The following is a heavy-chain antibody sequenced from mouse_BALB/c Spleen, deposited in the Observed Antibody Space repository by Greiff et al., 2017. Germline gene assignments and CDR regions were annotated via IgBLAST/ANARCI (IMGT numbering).Heavy chain of an antibody. Sequence: VKLKQSGPGLVQPSQSLSITCTVSGFSLTSYGVHWVRQSPGKGLEWLGVIWSGGSTDYNAAFISRLSISKDNSKSQVFFKMNSLQANDTAIYYCARGDGMGFAYWGQGTLVTVSA. V-gene: IGHV2-2*02. CDR2: IWSGGST. CDR1: GFSLTSYG. CDR3: ARGDGMGFAY. J-gene: IGHJ3*01. D-gene: IGHD2-3*01.